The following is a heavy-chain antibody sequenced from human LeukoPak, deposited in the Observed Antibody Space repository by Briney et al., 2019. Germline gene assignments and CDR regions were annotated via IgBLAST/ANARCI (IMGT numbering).Heavy chain of an antibody. CDR3: ARLEGYCSSTSCYAESRVDH. D-gene: IGHD2-2*01. Sequence: VASVKVSCKASGYTFTGYYMHWVRQAPGQGLEWMGWINPNSGGTNYAQNFQGRVTMTRDTSISTAYMELSRLRSDDTAVYYCARLEGYCSSTSCYAESRVDHWGQGTLVTDSS. CDR1: GYTFTGYY. V-gene: IGHV1-2*02. CDR2: INPNSGGT. J-gene: IGHJ4*02.